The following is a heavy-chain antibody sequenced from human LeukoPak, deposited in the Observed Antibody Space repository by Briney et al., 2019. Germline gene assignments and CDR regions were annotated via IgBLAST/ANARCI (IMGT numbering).Heavy chain of an antibody. Sequence: SETLSLTCTVSGGSISSYYWSWIRQPPGKGLEWIGYIYYSGSTNYNPSLKSRVTISVDTSKNQFSLKLSSVTAADTAVYYCAAHYRGSEPWCDPWGQGTLVTVSS. CDR2: IYYSGST. CDR3: AAHYRGSEPWCDP. D-gene: IGHD1-26*01. CDR1: GGSISSYY. V-gene: IGHV4-59*01. J-gene: IGHJ5*02.